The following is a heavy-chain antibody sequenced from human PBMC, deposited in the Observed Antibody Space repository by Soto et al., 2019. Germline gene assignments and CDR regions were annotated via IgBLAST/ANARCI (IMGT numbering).Heavy chain of an antibody. CDR2: IIPIFGTA. D-gene: IGHD4-4*01. J-gene: IGHJ6*02. V-gene: IGHV1-69*06. CDR3: ASYSNYFFPTLLDYYGMDG. Sequence: QVQLVQSGAEVKKPGSSVKVSCKASGGTFSSYAISWVRQAPGQGLEWMGGIIPIFGTANYAQKFQGRVTITADKSTSTSCMELRSLRSEDTAVYYCASYSNYFFPTLLDYYGMDGWGQGTTVTVSS. CDR1: GGTFSSYA.